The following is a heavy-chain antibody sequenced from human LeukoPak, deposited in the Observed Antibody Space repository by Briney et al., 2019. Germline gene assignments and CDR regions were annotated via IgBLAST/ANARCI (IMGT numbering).Heavy chain of an antibody. J-gene: IGHJ6*02. V-gene: IGHV4-39*01. CDR1: GGSISSSNYH. Sequence: SETLSLTCSVSGGSISSSNYHWGLMRQPPGKALEWIGSIYYSGSTYHNPSLKSRLTISVDMSKNQFSLKLSSVTAADTAVYYCASSVAVSPSGYYGMDVWGQGTTVTVSS. CDR3: ASSVAVSPSGYYGMDV. CDR2: IYYSGST. D-gene: IGHD6-19*01.